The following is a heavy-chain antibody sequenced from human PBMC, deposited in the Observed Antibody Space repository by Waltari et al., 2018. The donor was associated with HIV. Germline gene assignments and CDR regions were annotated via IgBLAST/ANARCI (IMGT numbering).Heavy chain of an antibody. CDR3: ATSRCGGDCYGAFDL. J-gene: IGHJ3*01. V-gene: IGHV1-18*01. CDR1: GYIFNTYG. D-gene: IGHD2-21*02. Sequence: QVQVVQSGAEVTKTGASVKVSCKASGYIFNTYGVIWVRQSAGEGLEWMGWISNYDGNTNYAENFQGRITMTMETSTSTTYMELMELRCEDTALYYCATSRCGGDCYGAFDLWGQGTRVTVSS. CDR2: ISNYDGNT.